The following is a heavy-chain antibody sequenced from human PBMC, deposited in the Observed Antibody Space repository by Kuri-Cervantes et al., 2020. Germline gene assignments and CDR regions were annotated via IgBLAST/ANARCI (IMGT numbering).Heavy chain of an antibody. CDR1: GFTFDDYA. CDR3: AKDIMGFNTMVRVGLDY. V-gene: IGHV3-9*01. J-gene: IGHJ4*02. CDR2: ISWNSGSI. Sequence: LSLTCAASGFTFDDYAMHWVRQAPGKGLEWVSGISWNSGSIGYADSVKGRFTISRDNAKNSLYLQMNSLRAEDTALYYCAKDIMGFNTMVRVGLDYWGQGTLVTVSS. D-gene: IGHD3-10*01.